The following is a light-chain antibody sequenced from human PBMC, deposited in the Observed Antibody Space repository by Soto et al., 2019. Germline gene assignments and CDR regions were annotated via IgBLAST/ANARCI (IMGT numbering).Light chain of an antibody. CDR1: QSVSSY. Sequence: EIVLTQSPATLCVSRRERATLSYRASQSVSSYLAWYQQKPGQAPRLLIYDASNRATGIPARFSGSGSGTDFTITISSLEPEDSAVYYCQQRSNSITFGQGTRLEIK. V-gene: IGKV3-11*01. CDR3: QQRSNSIT. CDR2: DAS. J-gene: IGKJ5*01.